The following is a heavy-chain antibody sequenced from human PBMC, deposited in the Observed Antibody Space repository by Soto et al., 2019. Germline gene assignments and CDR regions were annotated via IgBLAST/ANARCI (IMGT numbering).Heavy chain of an antibody. CDR1: GGSISSYY. V-gene: IGHV4-59*01. CDR3: ERGSGSSGWYYYYYYYMDV. CDR2: IYYSGST. D-gene: IGHD6-19*01. Sequence: PSETLSLTCTVSGGSISSYYWSWIRQPPGKGLEWIGYIYYSGSTNYNPSLKSRVTISVDTSKNQFSLKLSSVTAADTAVYYCERGSGSSGWYYYYYYYMDVWGKETTVTVYS. J-gene: IGHJ6*03.